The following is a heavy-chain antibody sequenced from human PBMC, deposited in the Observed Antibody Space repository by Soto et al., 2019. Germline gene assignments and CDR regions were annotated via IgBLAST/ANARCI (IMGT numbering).Heavy chain of an antibody. CDR1: GFTFSSYA. CDR3: AKDLYYYDSSGYYNFDY. J-gene: IGHJ4*02. CDR2: ISGSGGST. Sequence: GESLKISCAASGFTFSSYAMSWVRQAPGKGLEWVSAISGSGGSTYYADSVKGRFTISRDNSKNTLYLQMNSLRAEDTAVYYCAKDLYYYDSSGYYNFDYWGQGTLVTVSS. V-gene: IGHV3-23*01. D-gene: IGHD3-22*01.